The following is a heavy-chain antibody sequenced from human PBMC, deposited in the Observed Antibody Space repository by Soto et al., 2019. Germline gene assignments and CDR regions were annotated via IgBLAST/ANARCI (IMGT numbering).Heavy chain of an antibody. CDR2: IWYDGSNK. D-gene: IGHD2-21*02. J-gene: IGHJ6*02. CDR3: ERIDCTGAYCYSWPFNYGVDV. Sequence: QVQLVESGGGVVQPGGSLRLSCTTSGFTFNTYGMHWVRQAPGKGLEWVAIIWYDGSNKYYADSVKGRFTISRDNSKNTLYLLMNSLRAEDTALYYCERIDCTGAYCYSWPFNYGVDVWGQGTTVTVSS. V-gene: IGHV3-33*08. CDR1: GFTFNTYG.